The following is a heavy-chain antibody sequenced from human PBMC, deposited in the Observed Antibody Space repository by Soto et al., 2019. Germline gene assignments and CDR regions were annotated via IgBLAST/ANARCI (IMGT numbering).Heavy chain of an antibody. CDR3: ARARKTYSSSWYGWFDP. D-gene: IGHD6-13*01. V-gene: IGHV4-34*01. J-gene: IGHJ5*02. CDR1: GGSFSGYY. Sequence: SETLSLTCAVYGGSFSGYYWSWIRQPPGKGLEWIGEINHSGSTNYNPSLKSRVTISVDTSKNQFSLKLSSVTAADTAVYYCARARKTYSSSWYGWFDPWGQGTLVTVSS. CDR2: INHSGST.